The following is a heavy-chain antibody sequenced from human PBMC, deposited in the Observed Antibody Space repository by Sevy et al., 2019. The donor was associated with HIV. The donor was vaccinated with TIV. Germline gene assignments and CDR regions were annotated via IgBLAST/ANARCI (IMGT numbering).Heavy chain of an antibody. CDR2: VNTRTGDT. D-gene: IGHD2-15*01. Sequence: ASVKVSCKASGYTFNNYIMYWVRQAPGQSLECVGWVNTRTGDTKYSQKFQGRVSISSDTSASTTYMEFNTLRSEDTAVYYGASDFCSGGSCYSAFVYWGQGTLVTVSS. CDR1: GYTFNNYI. J-gene: IGHJ4*02. V-gene: IGHV1-3*04. CDR3: ASDFCSGGSCYSAFVY.